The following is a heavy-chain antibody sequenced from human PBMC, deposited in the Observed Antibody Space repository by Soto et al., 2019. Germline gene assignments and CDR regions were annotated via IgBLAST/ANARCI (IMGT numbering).Heavy chain of an antibody. V-gene: IGHV3-66*01. CDR1: GFTVSSNY. CDR2: IYSGGST. J-gene: IGHJ6*03. Sequence: GGSLRLSCAASGFTVSSNYMSWVRQAPGKGLEWVSVIYSGGSTYYADTVKGRFTISRDNSKNTLYIQMNSLRAEDTAVYYCARAVFGDYFYYYMDVWGKGTTVTVSS. D-gene: IGHD3-10*02. CDR3: ARAVFGDYFYYYMDV.